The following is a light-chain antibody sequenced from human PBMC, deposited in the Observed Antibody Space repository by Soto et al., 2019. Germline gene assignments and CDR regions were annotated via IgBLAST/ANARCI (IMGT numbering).Light chain of an antibody. Sequence: SVLTQPASVSGSPGQSITISCTGTSSDVGGYNYVSWYQQHPGKAPKLMIYDVSNRPSGVSNRFSGSKSGNTASLTISGLQAEDEADYYSSPYTPRSTLSSVSGTGRTVNV. J-gene: IGLJ1*01. CDR1: SSDVGGYNY. V-gene: IGLV2-14*01. CDR2: DVS. CDR3: SPYTPRSTLSSV.